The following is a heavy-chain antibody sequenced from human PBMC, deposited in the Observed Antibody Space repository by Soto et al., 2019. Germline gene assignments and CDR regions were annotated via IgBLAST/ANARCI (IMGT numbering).Heavy chain of an antibody. V-gene: IGHV4-39*01. CDR2: IYYSGST. CDR3: ARHPGSIAVAGNMYYFDY. Sequence: PSETLSLTCTVSGGSISSSSYYWGWIRQPPGKGLEWIGSIYYSGSTYYNPSLKSRVTISVDTSKNQFSLKLSSVTAADTAVYYCARHPGSIAVAGNMYYFDYWGQGTLVTDSS. D-gene: IGHD6-19*01. J-gene: IGHJ4*02. CDR1: GGSISSSSYY.